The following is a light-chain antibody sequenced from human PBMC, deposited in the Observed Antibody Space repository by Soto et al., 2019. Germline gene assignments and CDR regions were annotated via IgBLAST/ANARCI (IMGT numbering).Light chain of an antibody. CDR1: SSNIGSRYD. V-gene: IGLV1-40*01. CDR2: DND. J-gene: IGLJ3*02. Sequence: QSVLTQPPSVSGAPGQRVTISCAGSSSNIGSRYDVHWYQQLPGRAPKLLIYDNDKRPSGVPDRFSGSKSGASASLAITGLQAEDQADYYCQSYDSSSWVFGGGTKLTVL. CDR3: QSYDSSSWV.